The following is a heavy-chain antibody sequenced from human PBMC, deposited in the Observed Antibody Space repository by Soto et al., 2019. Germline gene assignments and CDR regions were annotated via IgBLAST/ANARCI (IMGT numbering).Heavy chain of an antibody. CDR2: IYDNGSGT. J-gene: IGHJ4*02. CDR3: AKRHTTIKAFAY. D-gene: IGHD5-12*01. Sequence: GGSLRLCCAASGVTVRSYAVGWFRQAPGKGLEWVSGIYDNGSGTYYADSVKGRFTISRDNSRNTLYLQMNSLRAEDTALYYCAKRHTTIKAFAYWGPGTLVTVSS. CDR1: GVTVRSYA. V-gene: IGHV3-23*01.